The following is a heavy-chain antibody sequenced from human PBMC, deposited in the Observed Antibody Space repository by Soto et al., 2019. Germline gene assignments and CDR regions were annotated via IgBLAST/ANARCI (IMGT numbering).Heavy chain of an antibody. V-gene: IGHV1-69*13. Sequence: GASVKVSCKASGGTFSSYAISWVRQAPGQGLEWMGGIIPILGSANYAQKFQDRVTITADESTTTTYMELSSLRSEDAAVYYCASRERVDAFDIWGQGTRVTVSS. CDR3: ASRERVDAFDI. CDR2: IIPILGSA. D-gene: IGHD1-26*01. CDR1: GGTFSSYA. J-gene: IGHJ3*02.